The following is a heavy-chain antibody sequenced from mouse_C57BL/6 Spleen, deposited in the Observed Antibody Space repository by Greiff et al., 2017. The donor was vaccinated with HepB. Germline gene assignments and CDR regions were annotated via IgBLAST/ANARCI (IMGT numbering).Heavy chain of an antibody. V-gene: IGHV1-82*01. J-gene: IGHJ2*01. CDR1: GYAFSSSW. CDR2: IYPGDGDT. D-gene: IGHD1-1*01. Sequence: VQLQQSGPELVKPGASVKISCKASGYAFSSSWMNWVKQRPGKGLEWIGRIYPGDGDTNYNGKFKGKATLTADKSSSTAYMQLSSLTSEDSAVYFCARSHYYGSSSTAYYFDYWGQGTTLTVSS. CDR3: ARSHYYGSSSTAYYFDY.